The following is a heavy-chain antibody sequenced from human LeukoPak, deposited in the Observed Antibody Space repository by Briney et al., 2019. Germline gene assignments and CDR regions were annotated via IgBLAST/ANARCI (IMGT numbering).Heavy chain of an antibody. CDR2: ISSTSSHI. J-gene: IGHJ4*02. D-gene: IGHD1-26*01. CDR3: AKGGGSPLDY. Sequence: GGSLRLSCAASGFTFSSFSMNWVRQAPGKGLEWVSYISSTSSHIYYADSVKGRFTISRDNARNTLYLQMNSLRDEDTAVYYCAKGGGSPLDYWGQGTLVTVSS. CDR1: GFTFSSFS. V-gene: IGHV3-21*05.